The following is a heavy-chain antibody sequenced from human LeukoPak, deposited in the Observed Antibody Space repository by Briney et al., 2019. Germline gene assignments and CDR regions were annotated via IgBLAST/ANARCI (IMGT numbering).Heavy chain of an antibody. Sequence: ASVKVSCKASGYTFTRYDINWVRQATGQGLEWMGWINPNSGGTNYAQKFQGRVTMTRDTSISTAYMELSRLRSDDTAVYYCARDGIIRAVAADEHPFDPWGQGTLVTVSS. D-gene: IGHD6-19*01. CDR2: INPNSGGT. V-gene: IGHV1-2*02. CDR3: ARDGIIRAVAADEHPFDP. CDR1: GYTFTRYD. J-gene: IGHJ5*02.